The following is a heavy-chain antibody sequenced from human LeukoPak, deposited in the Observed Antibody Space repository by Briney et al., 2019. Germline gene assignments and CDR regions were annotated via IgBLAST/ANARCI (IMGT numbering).Heavy chain of an antibody. CDR3: ARGYYDFWSGYWH. CDR1: GFTFSSYW. V-gene: IGHV3-66*01. D-gene: IGHD3-3*01. CDR2: IYSGGNT. Sequence: PGRSLRLSCAASGFTFSSYWMSWVRQAPGKGLEWVSFIYSGGNTHYSDSVKGRFTISRDNAKNSLYLQMNSLRAADTAVYYCARGYYDFWSGYWHWGQGTLVTVSS. J-gene: IGHJ4*02.